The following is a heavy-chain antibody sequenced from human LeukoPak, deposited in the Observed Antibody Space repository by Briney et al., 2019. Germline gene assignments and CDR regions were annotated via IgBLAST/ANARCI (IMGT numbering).Heavy chain of an antibody. CDR3: AEDHDGSGFYLGYFER. J-gene: IGHJ4*02. CDR1: GFTFSSYA. D-gene: IGHD2-15*01. V-gene: IGHV3-23*01. Sequence: QSGGSLRLSCAASGFTFSSYAMSWVRQAPGKGLEWVSAISGSGGSTYYADSVKGRFTISRDNAKSTVYLQMSSLRAEDTAIYYCAEDHDGSGFYLGYFERWGQGALVTVSS. CDR2: ISGSGGST.